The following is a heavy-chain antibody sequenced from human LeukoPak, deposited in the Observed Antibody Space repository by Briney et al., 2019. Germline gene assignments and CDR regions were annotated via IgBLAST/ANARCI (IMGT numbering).Heavy chain of an antibody. Sequence: ASVKVSCKASGYTFTSYDINWVRQATGQGLEWMGWMNPNSGNTGYAQKFQGRVTMTRNTSISTAYMELSSLRSEDTAVYYCAICGGNDDYDNDAFDIWGQGTMVIVSS. D-gene: IGHD3-22*01. CDR1: GYTFTSYD. CDR3: AICGGNDDYDNDAFDI. V-gene: IGHV1-8*01. J-gene: IGHJ3*02. CDR2: MNPNSGNT.